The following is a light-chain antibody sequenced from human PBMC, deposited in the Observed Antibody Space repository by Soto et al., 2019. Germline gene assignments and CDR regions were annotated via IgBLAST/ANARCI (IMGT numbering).Light chain of an antibody. Sequence: QSALTQPPSASGSPGQSVTISCTGSSSDVGGHNYVTWYQYHPGKAPKLMIYDVFKRPSGVPERFSGSKSGNTAFLTVSGLQAEDEADYYCAAWDDSLKAIFGGGTQLTVL. CDR3: AAWDDSLKAI. CDR2: DVF. V-gene: IGLV2-8*01. J-gene: IGLJ7*01. CDR1: SSDVGGHNY.